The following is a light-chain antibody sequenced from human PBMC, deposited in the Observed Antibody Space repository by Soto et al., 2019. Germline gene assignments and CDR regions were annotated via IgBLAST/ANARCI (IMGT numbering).Light chain of an antibody. CDR2: DAS. CDR3: QQYDNLPLT. V-gene: IGKV1-33*01. J-gene: IGKJ4*01. CDR1: QDISNY. Sequence: DGQMTQSPSSLSASLGDRVTITCQASQDISNYLNWYQQKPGKAPKXXIYDASNLETGVPPRFSGSGSGTDFTFTISSRQPEDIATYDCQQYDNLPLTFGGGTKVDIK.